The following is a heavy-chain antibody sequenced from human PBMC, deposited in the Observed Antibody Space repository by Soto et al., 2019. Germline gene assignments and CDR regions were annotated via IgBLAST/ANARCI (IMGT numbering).Heavy chain of an antibody. J-gene: IGHJ4*02. D-gene: IGHD4-17*01. CDR2: ISYDGSNK. Sequence: QVPLVESGGGVVQPGRSLRLSCAASGFTFSSYGMHWVRQAPGKGLEWVAVISYDGSNKYYADSVKGRFTISRDNSKNTLYLQMNSLRAEDTAVYYCAKIPLSDYGGNSAFYWGQGTLVTVSS. V-gene: IGHV3-30*18. CDR3: AKIPLSDYGGNSAFY. CDR1: GFTFSSYG.